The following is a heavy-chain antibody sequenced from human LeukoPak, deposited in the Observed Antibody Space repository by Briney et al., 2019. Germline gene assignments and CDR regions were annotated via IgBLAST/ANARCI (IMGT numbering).Heavy chain of an antibody. Sequence: GGSLRLSCVASGFTFSLYAMSWVRQAPGKGLEWISAISGSGDNTYYAESVKGRFTISRDNAKNSLYLQMNSLRAEDTAVYYCARDPPRYYYDSSGLPPFDYWGQGTLVTVSS. CDR3: ARDPPRYYYDSSGLPPFDY. CDR1: GFTFSLYA. V-gene: IGHV3-23*01. J-gene: IGHJ4*02. D-gene: IGHD3-22*01. CDR2: ISGSGDNT.